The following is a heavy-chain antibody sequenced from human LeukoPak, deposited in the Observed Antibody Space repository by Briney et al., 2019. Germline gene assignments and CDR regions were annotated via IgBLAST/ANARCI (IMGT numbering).Heavy chain of an antibody. CDR1: GFTFDDYA. V-gene: IGHV3-9*03. CDR2: ISWNSGSI. CDR3: AKGRGYSGYDAYFDY. J-gene: IGHJ4*02. D-gene: IGHD5-12*01. Sequence: XSXAXSGFTFDDYAMHWVRHAPGKGLEWVSGISWNSGSIVYADSVKGRFTISRESAKNSLYPQMNSVRAEDMALYYCAKGRGYSGYDAYFDYWGQGTLVTVSS.